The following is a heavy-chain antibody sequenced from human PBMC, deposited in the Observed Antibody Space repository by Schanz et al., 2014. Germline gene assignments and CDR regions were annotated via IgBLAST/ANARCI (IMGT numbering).Heavy chain of an antibody. V-gene: IGHV3-30*02. Sequence: QVQLVESGGGVAQPGGSLRLSCAASGFTFSGYGMHWVRQAPGKGLEWVAYIRLDASAKYYGDSVEGRFTISRDKAKNTLYLQMSSLRPEDAALYYGVGIHVAVAEAFYWGQGALVIVS. D-gene: IGHD6-19*01. CDR1: GFTFSGYG. J-gene: IGHJ4*02. CDR2: IRLDASAK. CDR3: VGIHVAVAEAFY.